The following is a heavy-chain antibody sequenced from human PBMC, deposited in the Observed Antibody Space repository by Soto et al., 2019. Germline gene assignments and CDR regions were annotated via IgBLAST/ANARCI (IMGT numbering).Heavy chain of an antibody. CDR2: IIPIFGTA. CDR3: ARDSLLQETAAVTINL. D-gene: IGHD3-10*01. CDR1: GGTFSSYA. Sequence: ASVKVSCKASGGTFSSYAISWVRQAPGQGLEWMGGIIPIFGTANYAQKFQGRVTITADKSTSTAYMELSSLRSEDPAVYYCARDSLLQETAAVTINLWRQGTTVTVSS. V-gene: IGHV1-69*06. J-gene: IGHJ6*02.